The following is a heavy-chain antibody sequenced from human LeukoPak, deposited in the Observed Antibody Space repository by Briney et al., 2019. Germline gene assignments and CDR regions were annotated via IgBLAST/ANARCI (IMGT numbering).Heavy chain of an antibody. V-gene: IGHV4-34*01. CDR2: INHSGST. CDR1: GGSFSGYY. CDR3: ARRGKPYCSSTSCYTGSFFY. D-gene: IGHD2-2*02. J-gene: IGHJ4*02. Sequence: SETLSLTCAVYGGSFSGYYWSWIRQPPGKGLEWIGEINHSGSTNYNPSLKSRVTISVDTSKNQFSLKLSSVTAADTAVYYCARRGKPYCSSTSCYTGSFFYWGREPWSPSPQ.